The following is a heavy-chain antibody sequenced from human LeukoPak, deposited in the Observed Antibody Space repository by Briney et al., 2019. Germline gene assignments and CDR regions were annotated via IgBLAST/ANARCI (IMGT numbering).Heavy chain of an antibody. J-gene: IGHJ6*03. CDR3: ARADDLKHYYYYYYMDV. CDR1: GGTFSSYA. V-gene: IGHV1-69*13. Sequence: GASVKVSCKASGGTFSSYAISWVRQAPGQGLEWMGGIIPIFGTANYAQKFQGRVTITADESTSTAYMELSSLRSEDTAVYYCARADDLKHYYYYYYMDVWGKGTTVTVSS. CDR2: IIPIFGTA. D-gene: IGHD3-3*01.